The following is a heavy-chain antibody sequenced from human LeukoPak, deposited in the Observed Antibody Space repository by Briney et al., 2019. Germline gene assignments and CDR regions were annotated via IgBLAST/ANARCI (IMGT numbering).Heavy chain of an antibody. CDR2: ITSSSNYI. CDR3: ARDAYSSSSFDY. D-gene: IGHD6-19*01. Sequence: PGGSLRLSSTASGFIFSSYSMNWGRQAPGKGLEWVSSITSSSNYIYYADSMKGRFTISRDNAKNSLYLQMNSLRAEDTAVYYCARDAYSSSSFDYWGRGTLVTVSS. V-gene: IGHV3-21*01. J-gene: IGHJ4*02. CDR1: GFIFSSYS.